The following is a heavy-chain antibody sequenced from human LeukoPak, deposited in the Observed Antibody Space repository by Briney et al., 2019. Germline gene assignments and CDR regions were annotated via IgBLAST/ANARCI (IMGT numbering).Heavy chain of an antibody. V-gene: IGHV4-34*01. CDR3: ARTVVGGIAARTRYYFDY. J-gene: IGHJ4*02. D-gene: IGHD6-6*01. CDR2: INHSGST. CDR1: GGSFSGYY. Sequence: SETLSLTCAVYGGSFSGYYWSWIHQPPGKGLEWIGEINHSGSTNYNPSLKSRVTISVDTSKNQFSLKLSSVTAADTAVYYCARTVVGGIAARTRYYFDYWGQGTLVTVSS.